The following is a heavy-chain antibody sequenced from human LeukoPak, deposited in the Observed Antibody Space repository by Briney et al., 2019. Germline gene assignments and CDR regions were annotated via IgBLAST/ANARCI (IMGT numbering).Heavy chain of an antibody. CDR1: GDSINSLDL. J-gene: IGHJ4*02. CDR3: AGLVGRYSSGLYYYYFDY. D-gene: IGHD3-22*01. CDR2: MYLSGTT. V-gene: IGHV4-4*02. Sequence: PSETLSLTCTVSGDSINSLDLWSWVRQPPGKGLEWIGEMYLSGTTHSNPSVKSRVNISIDKSKNRFFLNLSSVTAADTAVYYCAGLVGRYSSGLYYYYFDYWGQGTLVTVSS.